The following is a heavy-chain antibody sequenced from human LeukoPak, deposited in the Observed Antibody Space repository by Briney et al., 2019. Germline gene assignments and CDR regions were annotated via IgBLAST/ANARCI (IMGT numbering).Heavy chain of an antibody. J-gene: IGHJ4*02. CDR3: ARDLRYFDWLSSPYPDYFDY. CDR1: GYTFTSYG. Sequence: ASVKVSCKASGYTFTSYGISWVRQAPGQGLEWMGWISAYNGNTNYAQKLQGRVTMTTDTSTSTAYMELRSLRSDDTAVYYCARDLRYFDWLSSPYPDYFDYWGQGTLVTVSS. CDR2: ISAYNGNT. V-gene: IGHV1-18*01. D-gene: IGHD3-9*01.